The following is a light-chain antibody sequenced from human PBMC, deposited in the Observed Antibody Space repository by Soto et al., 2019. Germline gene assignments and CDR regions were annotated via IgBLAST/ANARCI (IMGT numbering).Light chain of an antibody. Sequence: EVVMTQSPATLSVSPGERDTLSCRASQSINAHLAWYQQKPGQAPRLLIHGASTRATGIPARFSGSGFGTEFILTISSLQSEDFAVYHCQQYGSSPLTFGGGTKVEI. J-gene: IGKJ4*01. CDR1: QSINAH. CDR3: QQYGSSPLT. CDR2: GAS. V-gene: IGKV3-15*01.